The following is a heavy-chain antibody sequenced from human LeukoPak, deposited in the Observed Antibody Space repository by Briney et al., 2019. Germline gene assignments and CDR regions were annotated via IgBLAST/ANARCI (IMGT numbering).Heavy chain of an antibody. CDR1: GYTFTSYY. J-gene: IGHJ3*02. CDR2: INPSGGST. Sequence: ASVKVSCEASGYTFTSYYMHWVRQAPGQGLEWMGIINPSGGSTSYAQKFQGRVTMTRDMSTSTVYMELSSLRSEDTAVYYCARAGRSVGSRRDSGYNDAFDIWGQGTMVTVSS. CDR3: ARAGRSVGSRRDSGYNDAFDI. D-gene: IGHD3-22*01. V-gene: IGHV1-46*01.